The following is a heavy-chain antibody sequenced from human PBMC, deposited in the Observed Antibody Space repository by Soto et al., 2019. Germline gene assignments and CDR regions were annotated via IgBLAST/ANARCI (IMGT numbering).Heavy chain of an antibody. CDR3: AKDLYYYGSGSPDYEGPY. J-gene: IGHJ4*02. CDR1: GFTFSSYA. V-gene: IGHV3-23*01. D-gene: IGHD3-10*01. Sequence: PGGSLRLSCAASGFTFSSYAMNWVRQAPGKGLGWVSAISGGGVSTYHADSVKGRFTISRDNSKNTLYLQMNSLRVEDTAVYYCAKDLYYYGSGSPDYEGPYWGQGTLVTVSS. CDR2: ISGGGVST.